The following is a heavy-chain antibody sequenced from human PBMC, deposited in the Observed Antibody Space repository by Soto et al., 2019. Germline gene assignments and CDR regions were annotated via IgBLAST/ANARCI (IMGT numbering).Heavy chain of an antibody. J-gene: IGHJ4*02. CDR3: ATLASIQLERYDY. V-gene: IGHV3-74*01. CDR2: INSDGSST. CDR1: GFTFSNYW. Sequence: PGGSLRLSCAASGFTFSNYWMHWVRQAPGKGLVWVSRINSDGSSTTYADSVKGRFTISRDNAKNTLYLQMNSLRAEDTAVYYCATLASIQLERYDYWGQGTLVTVSS. D-gene: IGHD1-1*01.